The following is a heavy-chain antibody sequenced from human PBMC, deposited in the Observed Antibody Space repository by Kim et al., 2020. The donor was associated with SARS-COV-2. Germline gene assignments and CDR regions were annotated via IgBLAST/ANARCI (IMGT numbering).Heavy chain of an antibody. J-gene: IGHJ4*02. V-gene: IGHV4-34*01. Sequence: SETLSLTCAVYGGSFSGYYWSWIRQPPGKGLEWIGEINHSGSTNYNPSLKSRVTISVDTSKNQFSLKLSSVTAADTAVYYCASRFRGLLRGWQWLIGGYFDYWGQGTLVTVSS. CDR1: GGSFSGYY. CDR3: ASRFRGLLRGWQWLIGGYFDY. D-gene: IGHD6-19*01. CDR2: INHSGST.